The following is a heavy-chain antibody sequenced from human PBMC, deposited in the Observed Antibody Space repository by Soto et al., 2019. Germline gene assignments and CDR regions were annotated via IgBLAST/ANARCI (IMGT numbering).Heavy chain of an antibody. CDR1: GFTFRHHA. Sequence: QVQLVESGGGVVQPGGSLRLSCAASGFTFRHHAMHWVRQAPGKGLECLAVIAHDGSNAFYRDSVKGRFTVSRDNSKNKLYLYMNGLRSEDTGVYYCARGDREDILVVVGARPGEYGTDIWGQGTTVIVSS. CDR2: IAHDGSNA. CDR3: ARGDREDILVVVGARPGEYGTDI. V-gene: IGHV3-30-3*01. J-gene: IGHJ6*02. D-gene: IGHD2-15*01.